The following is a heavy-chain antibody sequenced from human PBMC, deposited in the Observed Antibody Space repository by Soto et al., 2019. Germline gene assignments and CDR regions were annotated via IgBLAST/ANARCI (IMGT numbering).Heavy chain of an antibody. CDR1: GYSFTSYA. D-gene: IGHD2-2*01. J-gene: IGHJ6*02. CDR3: ARGVENIVVVLDVFGYYGMDV. CDR2: INAGNGNT. Sequence: GSVNVSCTASGYSFTSYAIYWGRQAPGQRLEWMGWINAGNGNTKYSQKFQGRVTITSDTSASTAYMGLSSLRSDDTAVYFCARGVENIVVVLDVFGYYGMDVWGQGTTATVS. V-gene: IGHV1-3*01.